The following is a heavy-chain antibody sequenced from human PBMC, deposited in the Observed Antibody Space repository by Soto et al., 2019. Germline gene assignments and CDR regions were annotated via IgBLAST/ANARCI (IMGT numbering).Heavy chain of an antibody. CDR1: GGSFSGYY. Sequence: SETQSLTCAVHGGSFSGYYWTWIRQPPGKGLAWIGEINHSGSTNYNPSLKSRVTISVDTSKNQFSLRLSSVTAADTAVYYCARGPYCSGGSCLNWFDPWGPGTLVTVSS. CDR3: ARGPYCSGGSCLNWFDP. J-gene: IGHJ5*02. CDR2: INHSGST. V-gene: IGHV4-34*01. D-gene: IGHD2-15*01.